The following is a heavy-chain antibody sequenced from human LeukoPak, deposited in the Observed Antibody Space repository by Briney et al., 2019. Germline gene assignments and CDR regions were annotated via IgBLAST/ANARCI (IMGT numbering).Heavy chain of an antibody. CDR2: INKDGTEK. CDR3: ERQDHGSEY. V-gene: IGHV3-7*01. CDR1: GFTFSNFW. D-gene: IGHD1-14*01. Sequence: GGSLRLSCSAYGFTFSNFWMNWVRQAPGKGLEWVAIINKDGTEKNYVDSVKGRFTISRDNAKNTLYLQMNYLRPEDTAVYYCERQDHGSEYWGQGTLATVSS. J-gene: IGHJ4*02.